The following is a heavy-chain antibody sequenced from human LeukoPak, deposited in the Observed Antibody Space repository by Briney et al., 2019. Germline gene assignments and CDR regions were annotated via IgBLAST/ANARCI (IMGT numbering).Heavy chain of an antibody. V-gene: IGHV4-59*01. CDR3: ARRHAYILVLPAAPYPRDGYSYGRDYHMDV. CDR1: GGSISSYY. CDR2: IYYSGST. D-gene: IGHD5-18*01. J-gene: IGHJ6*03. Sequence: SETLSLTCTVSGGSISSYYWSWIRQPPGKGLEWIGYIYYSGSTNYNPSLKSRVTISVDTSKNQFSLKLSSVTAADTAVYYYARRHAYILVLPAAPYPRDGYSYGRDYHMDVWEKGPTVTVSS.